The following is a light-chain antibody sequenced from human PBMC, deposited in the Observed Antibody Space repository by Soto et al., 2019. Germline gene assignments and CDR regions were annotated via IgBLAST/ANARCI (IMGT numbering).Light chain of an antibody. CDR2: AAS. J-gene: IGKJ1*01. CDR3: QKYDSAPWA. V-gene: IGKV1-27*01. CDR1: QAIKKY. Sequence: DVQMTQSPSSLSASLGDRVTITCRASQAIKKYVAWYQQKPGKAPKLLIYAASTLQSGVPSRFSASGSETHFTLTISGLQPEDAATYYCQKYDSAPWAFGQGTKVDIK.